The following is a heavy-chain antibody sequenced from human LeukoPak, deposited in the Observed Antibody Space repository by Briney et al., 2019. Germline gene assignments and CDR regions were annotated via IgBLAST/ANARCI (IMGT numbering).Heavy chain of an antibody. Sequence: GASVKISSKASGYTFTSYYLHWVRQAPGQGLQWMGVIHPSGGSTSLAQKFQGRVTTTRDTSTSTVYMELSSLRSEDTAVYYCARMDMDPAMVTNFFEHWGQGTLVTVSS. V-gene: IGHV1-46*01. CDR3: ARMDMDPAMVTNFFEH. D-gene: IGHD5-18*01. CDR1: GYTFTSYY. J-gene: IGHJ4*02. CDR2: IHPSGGST.